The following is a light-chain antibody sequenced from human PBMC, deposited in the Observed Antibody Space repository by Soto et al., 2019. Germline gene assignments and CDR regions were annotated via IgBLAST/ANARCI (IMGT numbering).Light chain of an antibody. CDR3: QRYGRSPPLT. V-gene: IGKV3-20*01. J-gene: IGKJ3*01. Sequence: EIVLTQSPGTLSLSPGERATLSCRASQSVSDSHLAWYQQKPGQAPRLLIYGVSSRVTGIPDRFSGGGSGTDFTLTISRLEPEDFAVYYCQRYGRSPPLTFGPGTEV. CDR2: GVS. CDR1: QSVSDSH.